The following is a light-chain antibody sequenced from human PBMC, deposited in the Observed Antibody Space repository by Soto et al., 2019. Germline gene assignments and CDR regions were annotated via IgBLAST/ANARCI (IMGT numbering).Light chain of an antibody. Sequence: EIVLTQSPDTLSLSPGERATLSCRASQSVSSSLLAWYQQKPGQAPRPLIYGASSRATRIPDRFSGSGSGTKFTLTISRREPEDFAVYYFQRYDGSLFAFGPGTNVDI. CDR1: QSVSSSL. J-gene: IGKJ3*01. V-gene: IGKV3-20*01. CDR3: QRYDGSLFA. CDR2: GAS.